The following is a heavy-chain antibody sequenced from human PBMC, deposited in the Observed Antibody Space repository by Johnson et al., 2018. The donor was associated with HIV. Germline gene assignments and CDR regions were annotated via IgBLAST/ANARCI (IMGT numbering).Heavy chain of an antibody. J-gene: IGHJ3*02. CDR3: ATAYCNGGSCDSHLDAFDI. Sequence: VQLVESGGGVVQPGRSLRLSCAASGFTFSSYAMHWVRQAPGKGLEWVAVISYDGSHKYYADSVKGRFTISRANSKNTVYVQMSSLRAEDTAVYHCATAYCNGGSCDSHLDAFDIWGRGTMVTVSS. V-gene: IGHV3-30-3*02. D-gene: IGHD2-15*01. CDR2: ISYDGSHK. CDR1: GFTFSSYA.